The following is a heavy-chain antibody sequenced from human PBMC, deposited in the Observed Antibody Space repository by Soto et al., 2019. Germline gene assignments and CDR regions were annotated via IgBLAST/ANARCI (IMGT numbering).Heavy chain of an antibody. V-gene: IGHV3-74*01. D-gene: IGHD2-15*01. Sequence: GGSLRLSCAASGFTFSSYWMHWVRQAPGKGLVWVSRINIDGSSTSYADSVKGRFTISRDNAKNTLYLQMNSLRVEDTAVYYRARGRGYCSGSSCYVDLWGQGTLVTVSS. CDR2: INIDGSST. CDR1: GFTFSSYW. J-gene: IGHJ5*02. CDR3: ARGRGYCSGSSCYVDL.